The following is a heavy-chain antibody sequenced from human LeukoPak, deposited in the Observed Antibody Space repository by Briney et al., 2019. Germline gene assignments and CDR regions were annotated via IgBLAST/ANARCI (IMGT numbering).Heavy chain of an antibody. CDR1: GGTFSSYA. J-gene: IGHJ4*02. CDR3: ASGSSGWYRVDY. CDR2: IIPIFGTA. V-gene: IGHV1-69*05. D-gene: IGHD6-19*01. Sequence: SVKVPCKASGGTFSSYAISWVRQAPGQGLEWMGGIIPIFGTANYAQKFQGRDTITTDESTSTAYMELSSLRSEDTAVYYCASGSSGWYRVDYWGQGTLVTVSS.